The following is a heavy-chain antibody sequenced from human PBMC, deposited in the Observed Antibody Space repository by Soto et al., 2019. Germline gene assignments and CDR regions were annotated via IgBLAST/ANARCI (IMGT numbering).Heavy chain of an antibody. Sequence: EVQLVESGGGLVKPGGSLRLSCAASGFTFSSYSMNWVRQAPGKGLEWVSSISSSSSYIYYADSVKGRFTTSRDNAKNSLYLQMNSLRAEDTAVYYCARYCTNGVCYAPYYMDVWGKGTTVTVSS. D-gene: IGHD2-8*01. J-gene: IGHJ6*03. CDR1: GFTFSSYS. CDR2: ISSSSSYI. CDR3: ARYCTNGVCYAPYYMDV. V-gene: IGHV3-21*01.